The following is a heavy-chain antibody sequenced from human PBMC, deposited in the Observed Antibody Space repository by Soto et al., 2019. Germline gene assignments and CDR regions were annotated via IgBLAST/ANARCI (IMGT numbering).Heavy chain of an antibody. CDR2: IWYDGSNK. Sequence: QVQLVESGGGVVQPGRSLRLSCVASGFTFSSYGMHWVRQAPGKGLEWVAVIWYDGSNKYYADSVKGRFTISRDNSKNTLYLQMNSLRAEDTAVYYCAGGYCSGGSCYGDWFDPWGQGTLVTVSS. V-gene: IGHV3-33*01. D-gene: IGHD2-15*01. J-gene: IGHJ5*02. CDR1: GFTFSSYG. CDR3: AGGYCSGGSCYGDWFDP.